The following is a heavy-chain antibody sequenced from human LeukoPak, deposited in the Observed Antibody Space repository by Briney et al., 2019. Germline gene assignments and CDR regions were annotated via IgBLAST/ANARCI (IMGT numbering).Heavy chain of an antibody. V-gene: IGHV3-53*01. CDR3: ARETVYSSSWYYDY. J-gene: IGHJ4*02. Sequence: GGSLRLSRAASGFTVSSNYMSWVRQAPGKGLEWVSVIYSGGSTYYADSVKGRFTISRDNSKNTLYLQMNSLRAEDTAVYYCARETVYSSSWYYDYWGQGTLVTVSS. CDR1: GFTVSSNY. D-gene: IGHD6-13*01. CDR2: IYSGGST.